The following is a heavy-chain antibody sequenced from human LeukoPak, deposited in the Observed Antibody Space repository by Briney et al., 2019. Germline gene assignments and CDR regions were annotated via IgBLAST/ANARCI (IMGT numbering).Heavy chain of an antibody. J-gene: IGHJ6*02. CDR3: TTPYGSGSYPAYWYYGMDV. V-gene: IGHV3-49*03. D-gene: IGHD3-10*01. CDR2: VRSKAYGGTT. CDR1: GFTFGDYA. Sequence: PGGSLRLSCTASGFTFGDYAMSWFCQAPGKGLEWVGFVRSKAYGGTTEYAASVKGRFTISRDDSKSIAYLQMNSLKTEDTAVYYCTTPYGSGSYPAYWYYGMDVWGQGTTVTVSS.